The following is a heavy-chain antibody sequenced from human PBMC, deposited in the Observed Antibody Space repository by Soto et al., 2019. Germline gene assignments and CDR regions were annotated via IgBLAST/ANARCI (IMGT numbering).Heavy chain of an antibody. Sequence: QVQLVESGGGVVQPGRSLRLSCAASGFTFSSYAMHWVRQAPGKGLEWVAVISYDGSNKYYADSVKGRFTISRDNSKNTLYLQKNSLRAEDTAVYYCARDLGAPYSSGGARYYYYYYGMDVWGQGTTVTVSS. CDR2: ISYDGSNK. J-gene: IGHJ6*02. CDR3: ARDLGAPYSSGGARYYYYYYGMDV. D-gene: IGHD6-19*01. V-gene: IGHV3-30-3*01. CDR1: GFTFSSYA.